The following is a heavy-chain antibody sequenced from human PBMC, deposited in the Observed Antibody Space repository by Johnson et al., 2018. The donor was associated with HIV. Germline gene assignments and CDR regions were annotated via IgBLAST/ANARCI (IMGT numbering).Heavy chain of an antibody. CDR3: ARAPHDAFDV. V-gene: IGHV3-53*01. CDR2: IYSGGNT. CDR1: GFTVSSNY. J-gene: IGHJ3*01. Sequence: EQLVESGGGLIQPGGSLRLSCAASGFTVSSNYMTWVRQAPGKGLEWVSVIYSGGNTYYTDSVKGRFTISRDNSDNTMYLQMNSLRDEDTAVYYCARAPHDAFDVWGQGTMVTVSS.